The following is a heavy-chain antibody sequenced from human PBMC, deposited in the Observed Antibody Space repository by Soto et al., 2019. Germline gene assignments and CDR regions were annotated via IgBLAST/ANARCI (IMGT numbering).Heavy chain of an antibody. J-gene: IGHJ4*02. CDR1: GFTFSSYS. D-gene: IGHD2-8*01. CDR2: ISASSSMI. V-gene: IGHV3-48*01. Sequence: EVQLVESGGGLVQPGGSLRLSCAASGFTFSSYSMNWVRQAPGKGLEWVSYISASSSMIYYPDTVKGRFTISRDNAKNSLYLQMNRLRAEDTAVYYCARDMSPREEMLYALLGYWGQGTLVPVSS. CDR3: ARDMSPREEMLYALLGY.